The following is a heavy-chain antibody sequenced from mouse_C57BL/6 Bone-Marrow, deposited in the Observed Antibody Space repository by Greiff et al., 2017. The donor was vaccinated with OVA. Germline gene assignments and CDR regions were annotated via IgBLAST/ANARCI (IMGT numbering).Heavy chain of an antibody. CDR2: IDPENGDT. J-gene: IGHJ2*01. V-gene: IGHV14-4*01. CDR3: TTYSSC. Sequence: VQRVESGAELVRPGASVKLSCTASGFNIKDDYMHWVKQRPEQGLEWIGWIDPENGDTEYASKFQGKATITADTSSNTAYLQLSSLTSEDTAVYYCTTYSSCWGQGTTLTVSS. CDR1: GFNIKDDY. D-gene: IGHD2-1*01.